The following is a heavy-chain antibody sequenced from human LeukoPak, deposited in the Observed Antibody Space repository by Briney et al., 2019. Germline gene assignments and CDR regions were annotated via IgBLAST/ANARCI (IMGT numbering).Heavy chain of an antibody. D-gene: IGHD3-22*01. J-gene: IGHJ3*02. V-gene: IGHV3-30*18. CDR2: ISYDGSNK. CDR3: AKDLRQIVGVRNAFDI. CDR1: GFTFSSYG. Sequence: GGSLRLSCAASGFTFSSYGMHWVRQAPGKGLEWVAVISYDGSNKYYADSVKGRFTISRDNSKNTLYLQMNSLRAEDTAVYYCAKDLRQIVGVRNAFDIWGQGTMVTVSS.